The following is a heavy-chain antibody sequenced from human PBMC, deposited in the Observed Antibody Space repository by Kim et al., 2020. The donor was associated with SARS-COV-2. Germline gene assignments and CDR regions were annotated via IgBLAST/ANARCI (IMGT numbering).Heavy chain of an antibody. CDR3: ARGGGMTTVTTEQYYFDY. D-gene: IGHD4-17*01. V-gene: IGHV4-31*02. Sequence: KSRVTISVDTSKNQFSLKLSSVTAAYTAVYYCARGGGMTTVTTEQYYFDYWGQGTLVTVSS. J-gene: IGHJ4*02.